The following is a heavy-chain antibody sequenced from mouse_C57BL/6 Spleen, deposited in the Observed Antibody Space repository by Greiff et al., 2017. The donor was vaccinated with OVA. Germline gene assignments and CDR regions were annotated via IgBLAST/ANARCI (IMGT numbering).Heavy chain of an antibody. Sequence: EVKVVESGGDLVKPGGSLKLSCAASGFTFSSYGMSWVRQTPDKRLEWVATISSGGSYTYYPDSVKGRFTISRDNAKNTLDLQMSRLKSEDTAMYYCARGDYYGSSSYCDYWGQGTTLTVSS. J-gene: IGHJ2*01. CDR2: ISSGGSYT. CDR3: ARGDYYGSSSYCDY. V-gene: IGHV5-6*01. CDR1: GFTFSSYG. D-gene: IGHD1-1*01.